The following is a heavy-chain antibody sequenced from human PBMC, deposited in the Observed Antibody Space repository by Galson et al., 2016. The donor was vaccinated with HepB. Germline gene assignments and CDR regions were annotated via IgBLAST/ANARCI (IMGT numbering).Heavy chain of an antibody. J-gene: IGHJ4*02. V-gene: IGHV3-53*01. CDR3: VRHSLYCSGGGCSDSFDY. CDR1: GFIVSSNY. CDR2: IRSGGLT. D-gene: IGHD2-15*01. Sequence: SLRLSCAASGFIVSSNYMSWVRQTPGKGLEWVSVIRSGGLTYYADSVMGRFTISRDNAKNTVYLQMHSLRAEDTAVYCCVRHSLYCSGGGCSDSFDYWGRGTLVTVSS.